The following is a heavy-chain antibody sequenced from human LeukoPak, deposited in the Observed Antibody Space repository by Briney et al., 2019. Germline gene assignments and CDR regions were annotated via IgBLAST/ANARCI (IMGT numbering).Heavy chain of an antibody. CDR3: ARGLYYYDSSGPRDDAFDI. CDR1: GYSISSGYY. V-gene: IGHV4-38-2*02. D-gene: IGHD3-22*01. J-gene: IGHJ3*02. Sequence: SETLSLTCSVSGYSISSGYYWDWIRQPPGKGLEWIASIYHSGKSYYNPSLESRVTISVDTSKNQISLKLRSVTAADTAVYYCARGLYYYDSSGPRDDAFDIWGQGTMVTVSS. CDR2: IYHSGKS.